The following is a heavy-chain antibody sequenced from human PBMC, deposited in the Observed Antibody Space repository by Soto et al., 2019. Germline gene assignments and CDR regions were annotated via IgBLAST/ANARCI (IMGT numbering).Heavy chain of an antibody. CDR2: ISWNSGSI. D-gene: IGHD2-15*01. V-gene: IGHV3-9*01. CDR3: AKAIKYCSGGSCYIFDY. CDR1: GFTFDDYA. J-gene: IGHJ4*02. Sequence: EVQLVESGGGLVQPGRSLRLSCAASGFTFDDYAMHWVRQAPGKGLEWVSGISWNSGSIGYADSVKGRFTISRDNAKNSLYLQMNSLRAEDTALYYCAKAIKYCSGGSCYIFDYWGQGTLVTVSS.